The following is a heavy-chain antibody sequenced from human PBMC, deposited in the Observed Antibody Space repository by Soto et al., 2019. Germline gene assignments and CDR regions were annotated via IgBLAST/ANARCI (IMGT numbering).Heavy chain of an antibody. CDR3: ARVPKGDQYYYYNSGYYYGLFDY. CDR1: GGSISSGDYY. Sequence: SETLSLTCTVSGGSISSGDYYWSWIRQPPGKGLEWIGYIYYSGSTYCNPSLKSRVTISVDTSKNQFSLKLSSVTAADTAVYYCARVPKGDQYYYYNSGYYYGLFDYWGQGTPVTVSA. J-gene: IGHJ4*02. V-gene: IGHV4-30-4*01. CDR2: IYYSGST. D-gene: IGHD3-22*01.